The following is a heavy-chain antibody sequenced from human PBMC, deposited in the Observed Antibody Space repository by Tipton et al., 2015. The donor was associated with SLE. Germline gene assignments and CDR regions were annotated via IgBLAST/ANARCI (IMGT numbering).Heavy chain of an antibody. Sequence: QVQLVQSGPEVKKPGSSVKVSCKASGGTFMIYAITWVRQAPGQGLEWMGGIIPIFGTSNYAQKFQGRVTITADKSTRTAYMELRSLRSDDTAVYYCARDGSAVYSSSAGDYWGQGALVTVSS. V-gene: IGHV1-69*06. CDR1: GGTFMIYA. J-gene: IGHJ4*02. CDR2: IIPIFGTS. CDR3: ARDGSAVYSSSAGDY. D-gene: IGHD6-6*01.